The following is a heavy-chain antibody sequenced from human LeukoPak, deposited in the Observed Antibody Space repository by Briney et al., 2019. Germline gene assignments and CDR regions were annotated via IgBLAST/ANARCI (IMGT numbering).Heavy chain of an antibody. CDR1: GGTFSSYA. D-gene: IGHD6-19*01. J-gene: IGHJ4*02. V-gene: IGHV1-69*10. Sequence: GASVTVSCKASGGTFSSYAISWVRQAPGQGLEWMGGIIPVLGIANYAQKFQGRVTFTAQKSTSTAYMELSSLRSEEADVYYCARFPLAVAGFFDYWGQGTLVTVSP. CDR2: IIPVLGIA. CDR3: ARFPLAVAGFFDY.